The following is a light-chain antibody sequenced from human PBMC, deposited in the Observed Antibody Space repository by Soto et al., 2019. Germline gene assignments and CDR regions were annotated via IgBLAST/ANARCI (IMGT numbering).Light chain of an antibody. J-gene: IGKJ2*01. Sequence: DVQLTQSPSFLSASVGDRVTITCRASQDISSHLAWYQQIPGKGPKLLIYAASTLQSGFPSRFSGSGSGTEFTLAISSLQPEDFATYHCQQVNGYPHTFGQGTKLEIK. CDR3: QQVNGYPHT. CDR2: AAS. V-gene: IGKV1-9*01. CDR1: QDISSH.